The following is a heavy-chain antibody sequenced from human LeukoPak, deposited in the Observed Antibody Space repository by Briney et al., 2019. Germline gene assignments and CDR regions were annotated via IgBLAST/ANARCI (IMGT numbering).Heavy chain of an antibody. D-gene: IGHD3-10*02. J-gene: IGHJ3*02. CDR1: GGSISISNSNW. CDR3: ARQILSSGAFDI. V-gene: IGHV4-4*02. CDR2: IYHSGST. Sequence: PSGTLSLTCAVSGGSISISNSNWWSWVRQPPGKGLEWIGEIYHSGSTYYNPSLKSRVTISVDTSKNQFSLKLSSVTAADTAVYYCARQILSSGAFDIWGQGTMVTVSS.